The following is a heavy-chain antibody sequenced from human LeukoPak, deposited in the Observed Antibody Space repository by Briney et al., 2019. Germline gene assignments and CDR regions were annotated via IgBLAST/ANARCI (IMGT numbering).Heavy chain of an antibody. CDR1: GFXVGTSY. D-gene: IGHD2-8*02. CDR2: IENTGTT. V-gene: IGHV3-66*01. CDR3: ARGGKPGGFDI. Sequence: PGGSLRLSCGASGFXVGTSYMTWVRQAPGGGLECVSLIENTGTTYYADSVKGRFTISRDSSENTLYLQMNSLRAEDTAVYYCARGGKPGGFDIWGQGTMVTVSS. J-gene: IGHJ3*02.